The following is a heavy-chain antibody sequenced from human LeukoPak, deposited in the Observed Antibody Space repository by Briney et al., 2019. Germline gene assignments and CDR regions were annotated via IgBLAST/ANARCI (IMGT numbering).Heavy chain of an antibody. CDR1: EFTFSTYS. J-gene: IGHJ4*02. CDR2: ISSSGSPI. D-gene: IGHD6-13*01. CDR3: ARGRYTDSWYDYFDY. V-gene: IGHV3-48*02. Sequence: PGGSLRLSCAGSEFTFSTYSMNWVRQAPGKGLEWVSYISSSGSPIYYADSVKGRFTLSRDNAKNSLHLQMHSLRDEDTAVYYCARGRYTDSWYDYFDYWGQGTLLTVPS.